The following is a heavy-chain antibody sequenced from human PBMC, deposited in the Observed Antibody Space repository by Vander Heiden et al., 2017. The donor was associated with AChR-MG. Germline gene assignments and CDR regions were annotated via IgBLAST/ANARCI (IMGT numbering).Heavy chain of an antibody. CDR1: GYTFTGYY. V-gene: IGHV1-2*02. D-gene: IGHD1-26*01. CDR3: ARAYRGAAKNLRGGYYFDY. J-gene: IGHJ4*02. Sequence: QLHLVQSGPEVKKPWASVTVPCQASGYTFTGYYVDWVRQAAGQGLEWMGWINPNSGGTNYEQKFQGRVTMTRDTSISTAYMELSRLRSDDTAVYYCARAYRGAAKNLRGGYYFDYWGQGTLVTVSS. CDR2: INPNSGGT.